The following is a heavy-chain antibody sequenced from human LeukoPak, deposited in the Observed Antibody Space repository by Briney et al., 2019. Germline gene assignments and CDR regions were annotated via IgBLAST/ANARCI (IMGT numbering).Heavy chain of an antibody. CDR1: GGSISSYY. V-gene: IGHV4-59*01. J-gene: IGHJ5*02. CDR3: ARGDSSSWIINWFDP. CDR2: IYYSGST. D-gene: IGHD6-13*01. Sequence: SETLSLTCTVSGGSISSYYWSWIRQPPGKGLEWIGYIYYSGSTNYNPSLKSRVTISVDTSKNQFSLKLSSVTAADTAVYYCARGDSSSWIINWFDPWGQGTLVTVSS.